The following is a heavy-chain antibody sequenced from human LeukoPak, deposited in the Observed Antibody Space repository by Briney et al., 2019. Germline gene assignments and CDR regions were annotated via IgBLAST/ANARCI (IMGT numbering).Heavy chain of an antibody. CDR2: IYHSGST. D-gene: IGHD3-22*01. J-gene: IGHJ4*02. V-gene: IGHV4-59*08. Sequence: SETLSLTCTVSGGSISSYYWSWIRQPPGKGLEWIGYIYHSGSTNYNPSLKSRVTISVDTSKNQFSLKLSSVTAADTAVYYCARLFGKYYYDSSGYLDYWGQGTLVTVSS. CDR1: GGSISSYY. CDR3: ARLFGKYYYDSSGYLDY.